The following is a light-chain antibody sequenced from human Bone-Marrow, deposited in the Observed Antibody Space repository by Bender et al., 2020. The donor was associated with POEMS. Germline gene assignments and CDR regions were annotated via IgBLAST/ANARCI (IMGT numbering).Light chain of an antibody. CDR3: LSYDNSPPTWV. Sequence: QSVLTQPPSVSAAPGQRVTISCAGTSSNLGAGYDVHWYQQLPGAAPKLLIYGSTNRSSGVPDRFSASKSGASASLAITGLQAEDEADYYCLSYDNSPPTWVFGGGTKLTVL. CDR1: SSNLGAGYD. CDR2: GST. V-gene: IGLV1-40*01. J-gene: IGLJ3*02.